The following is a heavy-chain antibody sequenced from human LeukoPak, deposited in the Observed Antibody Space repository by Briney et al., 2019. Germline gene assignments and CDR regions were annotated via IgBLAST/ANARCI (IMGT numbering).Heavy chain of an antibody. V-gene: IGHV1-8*03. J-gene: IGHJ3*02. Sequence: ASVKVSCKASGYTFTSYDINWVRQATGQGLEWMGWMNPNSGNTGYAQKFQGRVTITRNTSISTAYMELSSLRSEDTAVYYCARGDGLVGATFFGAFDIWGQGTMVTVSS. CDR3: ARGDGLVGATFFGAFDI. CDR1: GYTFTSYD. D-gene: IGHD1-26*01. CDR2: MNPNSGNT.